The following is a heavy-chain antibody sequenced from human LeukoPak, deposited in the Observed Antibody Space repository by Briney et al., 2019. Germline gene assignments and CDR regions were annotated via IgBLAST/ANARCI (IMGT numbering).Heavy chain of an antibody. J-gene: IGHJ6*03. Sequence: SETLSLTCTVSGGSISSYFCSWIRQPPGKGLEWIGYIYNSGSTKYNPSLRSRVIISVDTSKNQFSLKLSSVTAADTAVYYCTRGSYYYMDVWGKGTTVTVSS. CDR2: IYNSGST. V-gene: IGHV4-59*01. CDR1: GGSISSYF. CDR3: TRGSYYYMDV.